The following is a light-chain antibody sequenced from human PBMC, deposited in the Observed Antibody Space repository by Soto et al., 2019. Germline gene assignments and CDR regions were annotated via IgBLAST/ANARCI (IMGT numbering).Light chain of an antibody. CDR2: GAA. CDR3: QQYSKCPLT. V-gene: IGKV3-15*01. Sequence: EIVMTQSPATLSVSPGERVTLSCRASQRVSSYLAWSQQKPGQAPRLLIYGAATGATGIPARFSGSGSGTEFILSISSLQSEDFAVYYCQQYSKCPLTFGGGTKVEIK. J-gene: IGKJ4*01. CDR1: QRVSSY.